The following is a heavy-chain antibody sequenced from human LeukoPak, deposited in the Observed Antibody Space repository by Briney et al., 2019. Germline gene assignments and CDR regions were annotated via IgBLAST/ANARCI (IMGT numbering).Heavy chain of an antibody. J-gene: IGHJ3*02. CDR3: ARARTERILNAFDI. V-gene: IGHV4-59*12. D-gene: IGHD1-1*01. CDR2: IYNSGGT. Sequence: SETLSLTCTVSGGFITSSFYWSWIRQSPGKGLEWIGYIYNSGGTKYNPSLKSRLTISVDTSKNQFSLKLSSVTAADTAVYYCARARTERILNAFDIWGQGTMVTVSS. CDR1: GGFITSSFY.